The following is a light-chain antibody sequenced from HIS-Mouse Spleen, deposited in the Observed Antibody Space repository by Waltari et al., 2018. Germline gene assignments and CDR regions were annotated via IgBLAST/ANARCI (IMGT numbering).Light chain of an antibody. CDR1: SSDVGGYNY. V-gene: IGLV2-11*01. Sequence: QSALTQPRSVSGSPGQSVTISCTGTSSDVGGYNYVSWYQQHPGKAPKLMIYYVSKRPSGGPERFSGSKSGNTASLTISGLQAEDEADYYCCSYAGSYTWVFGGGTKLTVL. CDR3: CSYAGSYTWV. CDR2: YVS. J-gene: IGLJ3*02.